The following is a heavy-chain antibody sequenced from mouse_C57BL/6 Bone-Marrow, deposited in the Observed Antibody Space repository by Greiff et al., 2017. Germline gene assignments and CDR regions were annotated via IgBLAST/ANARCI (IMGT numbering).Heavy chain of an antibody. CDR3: ARDDSSGYLYAMDY. J-gene: IGHJ4*01. V-gene: IGHV1-52*01. CDR1: GYTFTSYW. CDR2: IDPSDSET. Sequence: VQLQQPGAELVRPGSSVKLSCKASGYTFTSYWMHWVKQRPIQGLEWIGNIDPSDSETHYNQKFKDKATLTVDKSSSTAYMQLSSLTSEDSAVYYCARDDSSGYLYAMDYWGQGTSVTVSS. D-gene: IGHD3-2*02.